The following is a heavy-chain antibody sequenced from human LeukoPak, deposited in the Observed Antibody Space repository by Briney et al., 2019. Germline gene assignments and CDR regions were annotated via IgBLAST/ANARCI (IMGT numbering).Heavy chain of an antibody. Sequence: SETLSLTCAVSGGSFSGYSWSWLRQPPGKGLEWIGEINHGGSTNYNPSLKRRVTISVDASKNQFTLKLSSVTAADTAVFYCARGYYGDYGYFDLWGRGTLVTVSS. CDR2: INHGGST. CDR1: GGSFSGYS. D-gene: IGHD4-17*01. CDR3: ARGYYGDYGYFDL. J-gene: IGHJ2*01. V-gene: IGHV4-34*01.